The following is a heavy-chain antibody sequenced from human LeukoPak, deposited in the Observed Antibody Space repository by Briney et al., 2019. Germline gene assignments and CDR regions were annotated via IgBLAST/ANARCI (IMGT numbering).Heavy chain of an antibody. V-gene: IGHV1-69*06. D-gene: IGHD3-16*01. CDR3: ARVEIWGSIGHPFDY. CDR2: IIPIFGTA. J-gene: IGHJ4*02. CDR1: GGTFSSYA. Sequence: SVKVSCKASGGTFSSYAISWVRQAPGQGLEWMGGIIPIFGTANYAQKFQGRVTITADKSTSTAYMELSSLRSEDTAVYYCARVEIWGSIGHPFDYWGQGTLVTVSS.